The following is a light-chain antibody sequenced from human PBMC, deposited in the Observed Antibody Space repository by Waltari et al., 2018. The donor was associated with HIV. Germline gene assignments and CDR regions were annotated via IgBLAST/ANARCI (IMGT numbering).Light chain of an antibody. CDR2: KDT. J-gene: IGLJ2*01. Sequence: SHELTQPPSVAVSPGQTARITCSGDALTKQYTHWYQQKPGQAPVMLMYKDTERPSVIPERFSGSSSGTTVTLTISGVQAEDEADYYCHSADTTVLFGGGTKLTVL. CDR1: ALTKQY. V-gene: IGLV3-25*03. CDR3: HSADTTVL.